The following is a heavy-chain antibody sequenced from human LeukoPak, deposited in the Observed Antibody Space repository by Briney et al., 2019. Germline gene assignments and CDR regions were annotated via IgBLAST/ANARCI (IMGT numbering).Heavy chain of an antibody. Sequence: GRSLRLSCAASGFAFSNYGMHWVRQAPGQGLEWVAVISFDGTNKYYADFLKGRFTISRDNSKNTVYLQMNSLRPEDTAVYYCARDGGRATIVRGIIIMSVGDFWGQGALVTVST. CDR3: ARDGGRATIVRGIIIMSVGDF. CDR1: GFAFSNYG. V-gene: IGHV3-30*03. CDR2: ISFDGTNK. J-gene: IGHJ4*02. D-gene: IGHD3-10*01.